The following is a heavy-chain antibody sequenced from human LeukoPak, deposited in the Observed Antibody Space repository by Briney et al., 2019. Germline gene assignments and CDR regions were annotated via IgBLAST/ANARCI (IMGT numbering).Heavy chain of an antibody. CDR1: GFIFRDYT. J-gene: IGHJ3*02. CDR2: IKGDGSAK. D-gene: IGHD5-18*01. Sequence: PGGSLRLSCVASGFIFRDYTMNWVRQTPGKGLEWVAFIKGDGSAKKYVDSVKGRFTISRDNAKNSLFLQMNSLRAEDTAVYYCARDRGWIQHDIWGQGTMVTVSS. V-gene: IGHV3-7*01. CDR3: ARDRGWIQHDI.